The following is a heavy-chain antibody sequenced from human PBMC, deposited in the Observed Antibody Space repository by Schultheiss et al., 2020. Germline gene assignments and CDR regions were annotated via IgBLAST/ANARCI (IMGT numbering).Heavy chain of an antibody. CDR3: ARVEYSGSRPGDGFDI. J-gene: IGHJ3*02. V-gene: IGHV3-11*06. Sequence: GGSLRLSCAASGFTFSDYYMSWIRQAPGKGLEWVSYISSSGTYTNYADSVKGQFTISRDNAKNSLYLQMNSLRAEDTAIYYCARVEYSGSRPGDGFDIWGQGTMVTVSS. D-gene: IGHD1-26*01. CDR2: ISSSGTYT. CDR1: GFTFSDYY.